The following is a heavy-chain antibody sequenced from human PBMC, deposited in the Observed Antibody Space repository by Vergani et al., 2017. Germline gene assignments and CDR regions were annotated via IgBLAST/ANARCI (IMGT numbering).Heavy chain of an antibody. CDR2: INHSGST. Sequence: QVQLQESGPGLVKPSETLSLTCTVSGGSISSYYWSWIRQPPGKGLEWIGEINHSGSTNYNPSLKSRVTISVDTSKNQFSLKLSSVTAADTAVYYCATLGTYDYVWGSYRYTEDYWGQGTLVTVSS. D-gene: IGHD3-16*02. CDR1: GGSISSYY. J-gene: IGHJ4*02. V-gene: IGHV4-34*01. CDR3: ATLGTYDYVWGSYRYTEDY.